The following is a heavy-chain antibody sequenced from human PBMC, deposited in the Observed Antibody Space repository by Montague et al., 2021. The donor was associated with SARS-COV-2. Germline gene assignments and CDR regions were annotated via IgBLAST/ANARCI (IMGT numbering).Heavy chain of an antibody. J-gene: IGHJ4*02. CDR1: GFTLTDHG. Sequence: SLRLSCAASGFTLTDHGLHWVRQAPGKGLDWVAGILYDGSKRLYDDSVRGRFTISRDDPKNTVFLEMTRLTAEDTALYYCVRCPLGRDSSGYFDYWGQGTHVTVSS. D-gene: IGHD3-22*01. CDR2: ILYDGSKR. CDR3: VRCPLGRDSSGYFDY. V-gene: IGHV3-33*05.